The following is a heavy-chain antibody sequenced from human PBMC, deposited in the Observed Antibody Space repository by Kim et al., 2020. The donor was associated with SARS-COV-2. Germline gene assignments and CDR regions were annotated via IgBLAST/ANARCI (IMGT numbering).Heavy chain of an antibody. J-gene: IGHJ3*02. CDR2: IIPIFGTA. V-gene: IGHV1-69*13. Sequence: SVKVSCKASGGTFSSYAISWVRQAPGQGLEWMGGIIPIFGTANYAQKFQGRVTITADESTSTAYMELSSLRSEDTAVYYCARGEVAGRGVAFDIWGQGTMVTVSS. CDR3: ARGEVAGRGVAFDI. D-gene: IGHD6-19*01. CDR1: GGTFSSYA.